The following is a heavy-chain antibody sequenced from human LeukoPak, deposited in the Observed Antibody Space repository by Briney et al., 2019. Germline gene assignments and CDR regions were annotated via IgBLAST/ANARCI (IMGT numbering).Heavy chain of an antibody. J-gene: IGHJ4*02. CDR2: IIPIFGTA. CDR1: GGTFSSYA. Sequence: SVTVSCKASGGTFSSYAISWVRQAPGQGLEWMGGIIPIFGTANYAQKFQGRVTITADESTSTAYMELSSLRSEDTAVYYCARDFVPVYYDSSGYFDYWGQGTLVTVSS. CDR3: ARDFVPVYYDSSGYFDY. V-gene: IGHV1-69*13. D-gene: IGHD3-22*01.